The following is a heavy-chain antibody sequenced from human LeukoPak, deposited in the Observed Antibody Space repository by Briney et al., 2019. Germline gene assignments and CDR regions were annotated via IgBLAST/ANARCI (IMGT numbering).Heavy chain of an antibody. V-gene: IGHV3-7*01. Sequence: GGSLRLSCAASGFTFSSYWMSSVRQAPGKGLEWVDNIKQDGSGIYYVDSVKGRFTISRDNVKNSLILQLNSLRPEDTAIYYCARNKRGDYWGQGTLVTVSS. CDR3: ARNKRGDY. J-gene: IGHJ4*02. D-gene: IGHD1-14*01. CDR1: GFTFSSYW. CDR2: IKQDGSGI.